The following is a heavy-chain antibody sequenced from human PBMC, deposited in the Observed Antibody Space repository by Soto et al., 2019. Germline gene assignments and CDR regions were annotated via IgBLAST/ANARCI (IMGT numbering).Heavy chain of an antibody. CDR1: GFTFSSYA. D-gene: IGHD2-15*01. Sequence: EVQLLESGGGLVQPGGSLRLSCAASGFTFSSYAMSWVRQAPGKGLEWVSAISGSGGSTYYADSVKGRFTISRDNSKNTLYLHMNSLRAEDTAVYYCAKAGGAFGNIVVVLAAMRWGQGTLVTVSS. CDR3: AKAGGAFGNIVVVLAAMR. CDR2: ISGSGGST. V-gene: IGHV3-23*01. J-gene: IGHJ4*02.